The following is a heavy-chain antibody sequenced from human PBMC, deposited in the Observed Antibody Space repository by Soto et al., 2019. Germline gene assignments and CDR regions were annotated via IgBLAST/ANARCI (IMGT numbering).Heavy chain of an antibody. CDR2: IYYSGST. J-gene: IGHJ5*02. V-gene: IGHV4-59*01. CDR1: GGSISSYY. CDR3: ARAPPQGWFDP. Sequence: SETLSLTCTVSGGSISSYYWSWIRQPPGKGLEWIGYIYYSGSTNYNPSLKSRVTISVDTSKNQFSLKLSSVTAADTAVYYCARAPPQGWFDPWGQGTLVTVSS.